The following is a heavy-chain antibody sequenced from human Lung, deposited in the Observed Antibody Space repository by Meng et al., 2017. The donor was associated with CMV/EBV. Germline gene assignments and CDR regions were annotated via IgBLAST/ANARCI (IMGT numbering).Heavy chain of an antibody. J-gene: IGHJ5*02. Sequence: ASVXVSXKASGYTIINHDINWVRQAAGQGLEWMGWMNSNSGNTGYAQKFLGRVTMTRDTSESTAYMELRSLEFEDTDTYYCMRGAGGGGRDWFDPWGQGTLVTVSS. CDR2: MNSNSGNT. D-gene: IGHD1-14*01. CDR1: GYTIINHD. CDR3: MRGAGGGGRDWFDP. V-gene: IGHV1-8*01.